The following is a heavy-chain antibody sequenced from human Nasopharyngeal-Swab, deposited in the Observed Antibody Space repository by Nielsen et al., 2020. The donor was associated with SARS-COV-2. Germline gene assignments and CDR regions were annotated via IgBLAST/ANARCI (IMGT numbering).Heavy chain of an antibody. CDR3: ARDLGGFGGY. CDR1: GFSFSTFW. D-gene: IGHD4-23*01. Sequence: GGSLRLSCVASGFSFSTFWMHWVRQVPGEGLVWVSRINTDGRRTNYAESVKGRFTISRDNVKNMLYLRMNNLRPEDTAVYYCARDLGGFGGYWGQGTLATVSS. V-gene: IGHV3-74*01. CDR2: INTDGRRT. J-gene: IGHJ4*02.